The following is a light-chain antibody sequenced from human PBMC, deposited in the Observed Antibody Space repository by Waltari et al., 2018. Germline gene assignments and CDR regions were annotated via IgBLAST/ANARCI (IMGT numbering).Light chain of an antibody. CDR1: QDNDNY. J-gene: IGKJ4*01. Sequence: DIQITQSPSSLPASVGDRVTITCQARQDNDNYLNWYQQQQGKAPKLLIYGASNLAAGVPSRFSGSGSGTHYTLTITGLQPEDFATYYCQHYRDYLTFGSGTTVDIK. CDR2: GAS. CDR3: QHYRDYLT. V-gene: IGKV1-33*01.